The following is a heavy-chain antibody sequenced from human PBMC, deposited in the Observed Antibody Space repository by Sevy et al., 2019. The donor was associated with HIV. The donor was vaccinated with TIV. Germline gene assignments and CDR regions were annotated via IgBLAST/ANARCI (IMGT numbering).Heavy chain of an antibody. J-gene: IGHJ6*03. CDR3: ERVSGYDSDYYYYYMDV. CDR2: IIPIFGTA. CDR1: GGTFSSYA. Sequence: ASVKVSCKASGGTFSSYAISWVRQAPGQGLEWMGGIIPIFGTANYAQKFQGRVTITADKSTSTAYMELSSLRSEDTAVYYTERVSGYDSDYYYYYMDVWGKGTTVTVSS. V-gene: IGHV1-69*06. D-gene: IGHD5-12*01.